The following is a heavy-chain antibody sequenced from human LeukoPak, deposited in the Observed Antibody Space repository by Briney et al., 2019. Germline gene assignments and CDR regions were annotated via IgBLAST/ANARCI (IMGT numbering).Heavy chain of an antibody. CDR3: AKSDSSGYYLRRFDY. CDR1: GFTFSSYA. Sequence: PGGSLRLSCAASGFTFSSYAMSWVRQAPGKGLEWVSAISGSSGSTYYADSVKGRFTISRGNSKNTLYLQMNSLRAEDTAVYYCAKSDSSGYYLRRFDYWGQGTLVTVSS. CDR2: ISGSSGST. D-gene: IGHD3-22*01. J-gene: IGHJ4*02. V-gene: IGHV3-23*01.